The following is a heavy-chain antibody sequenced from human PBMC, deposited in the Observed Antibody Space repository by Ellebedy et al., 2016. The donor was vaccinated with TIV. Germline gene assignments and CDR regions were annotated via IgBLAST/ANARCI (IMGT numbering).Heavy chain of an antibody. CDR2: INPNSGGT. CDR3: ARGRYGSGSHAFDV. V-gene: IGHV1-2*02. Sequence: ASVKVSXKASRYSFTGYYLHWVRQAPGQGLEWVGWINPNSGGTSYAQNFQGRVTMTRDTSISTAYMELSSLGSDVTAVYYCARGRYGSGSHAFDVWGQGTMVSVSS. J-gene: IGHJ3*01. CDR1: RYSFTGYY. D-gene: IGHD3-10*01.